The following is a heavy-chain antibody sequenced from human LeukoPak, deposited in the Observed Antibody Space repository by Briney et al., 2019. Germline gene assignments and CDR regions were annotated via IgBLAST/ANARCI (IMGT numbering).Heavy chain of an antibody. CDR2: INPKNAAT. D-gene: IGHD3-22*01. Sequence: ASVKVSCKASGYTFTGHYMHWVRQAPGQGLEWMGWINPKNAATNYAQKLQGRVTMTTDTSTSTAYMELRSLKSDDTAVYYCASLKNYYDSSGYLVTDAFDIWGQGTMVTVSS. J-gene: IGHJ3*02. CDR3: ASLKNYYDSSGYLVTDAFDI. CDR1: GYTFTGHY. V-gene: IGHV1-2*02.